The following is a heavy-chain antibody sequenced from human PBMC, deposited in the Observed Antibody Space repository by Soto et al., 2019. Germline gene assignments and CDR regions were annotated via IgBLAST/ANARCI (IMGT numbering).Heavy chain of an antibody. CDR1: GGTFSSYA. Sequence: ASVKVSCKASGGTFSSYAISWVRQAPGQGLEWMGGIIPIFGTANYAQKFQGRVTITADESTSTAYMELSSLRSEDTAVYYCARGPWEYDILTGYYSSWFDPWGQGTLVTVSS. V-gene: IGHV1-69*13. CDR3: ARGPWEYDILTGYYSSWFDP. D-gene: IGHD3-9*01. CDR2: IIPIFGTA. J-gene: IGHJ5*02.